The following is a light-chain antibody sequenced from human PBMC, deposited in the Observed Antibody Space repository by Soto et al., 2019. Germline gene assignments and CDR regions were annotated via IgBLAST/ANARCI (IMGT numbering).Light chain of an antibody. Sequence: EIVMTQSPATMSVSPGERATLSCRASQSMGSNVAWYQQKPGQAPRLLIYGASNRATGIPDRFSGSGSGTDFTLTISRLEPEDFALYYCQKCYNWPQWTFGQGTKVDIK. V-gene: IGKV3D-15*01. CDR3: QKCYNWPQWT. CDR1: QSMGSN. J-gene: IGKJ1*01. CDR2: GAS.